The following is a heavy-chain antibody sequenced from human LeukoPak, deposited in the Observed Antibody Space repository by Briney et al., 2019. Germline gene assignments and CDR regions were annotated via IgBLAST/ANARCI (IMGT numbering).Heavy chain of an antibody. CDR3: APPSVTDYAP. Sequence: GGSLRLSSAASVFTFYTYNMNWVRQAPGKGLEWVSTISGSGGNTYYADSVKGRFTISRDNSKNTLYLQMNSLRAEDTAVYYCAPPSVTDYAPWGQGTLVTVSS. CDR2: ISGSGGNT. V-gene: IGHV3-23*01. J-gene: IGHJ5*02. D-gene: IGHD4-17*01. CDR1: VFTFYTYN.